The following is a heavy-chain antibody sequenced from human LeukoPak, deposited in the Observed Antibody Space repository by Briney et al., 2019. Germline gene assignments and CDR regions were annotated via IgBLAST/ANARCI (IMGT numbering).Heavy chain of an antibody. CDR3: ARGNWFVPAAPDY. CDR1: GYTFTGYY. V-gene: IGHV1-2*02. Sequence: ASVKVSCKASGYTFTGYYMHWVRQAPGQGLEWMGWINPNSGGTNYAQKFQGRVTRTRDTSISTAYMELSRLRSDDTAVYYCARGNWFVPAAPDYWGQGTLVTVSS. CDR2: INPNSGGT. D-gene: IGHD2-2*01. J-gene: IGHJ4*02.